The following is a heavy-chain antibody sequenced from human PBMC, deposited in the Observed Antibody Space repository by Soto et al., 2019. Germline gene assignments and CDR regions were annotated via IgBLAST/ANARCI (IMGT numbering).Heavy chain of an antibody. J-gene: IGHJ4*02. V-gene: IGHV3-7*03. Sequence: GRSLRLSCAASGFTFNSYWMSLVRQAPGKGLDWVANINQDGTEKYYVDSVKGRFTISRVNAKNSLYLQMNSLRAKDTDVYYCARSVAVAAAYWGQGTLVTVSS. CDR3: ARSVAVAAAY. D-gene: IGHD6-19*01. CDR1: GFTFNSYW. CDR2: INQDGTEK.